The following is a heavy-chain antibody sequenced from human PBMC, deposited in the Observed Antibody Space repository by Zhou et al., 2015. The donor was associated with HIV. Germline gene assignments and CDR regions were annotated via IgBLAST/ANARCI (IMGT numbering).Heavy chain of an antibody. D-gene: IGHD7-27*01. Sequence: QVQLVESGGGLVKPGGSLRLSCEASGFTFSNFFMSWVRQAPGKGLEWISEISSSGSITKYADSMKGRLTISRDNAKNSLYLQMNSLRVEDTAVYYCANPWGANWYFDLWGRGTLVTVSS. CDR2: ISSSGSIT. V-gene: IGHV3-11*01. CDR1: GFTFSNFF. CDR3: ANPWGANWYFDL. J-gene: IGHJ2*01.